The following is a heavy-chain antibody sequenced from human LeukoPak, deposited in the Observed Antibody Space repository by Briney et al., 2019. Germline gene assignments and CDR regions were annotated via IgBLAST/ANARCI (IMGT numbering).Heavy chain of an antibody. CDR3: ARDRGEIVNYGSYYFDY. J-gene: IGHJ4*02. D-gene: IGHD3-10*01. CDR2: INPNSGGT. Sequence: ASVKVSCKASGYTFTVYYIHWVRQAPGQGLEWMGWINPNSGGTNYAQRFQGRVTMTSDTSISTAYMELSRLRSDDTAVYYCARDRGEIVNYGSYYFDYWGQGTLVTVSS. V-gene: IGHV1-2*02. CDR1: GYTFTVYY.